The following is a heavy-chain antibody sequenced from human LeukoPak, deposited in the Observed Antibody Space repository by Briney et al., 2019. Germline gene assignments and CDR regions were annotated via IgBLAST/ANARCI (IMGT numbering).Heavy chain of an antibody. J-gene: IGHJ5*02. Sequence: SEILSLTWTVSGGSISSGAYYWSCIRQPPGEGLGWIGYIYYSGSTYYNPSLKSRVTISVDTSKNQFSLKLSSVTAADTAVYYCARVGGSFTITGTTRWFAPWGQGTLVTVSS. D-gene: IGHD1-7*01. V-gene: IGHV4-30-4*01. CDR3: ARVGGSFTITGTTRWFAP. CDR1: GGSISSGAYY. CDR2: IYYSGST.